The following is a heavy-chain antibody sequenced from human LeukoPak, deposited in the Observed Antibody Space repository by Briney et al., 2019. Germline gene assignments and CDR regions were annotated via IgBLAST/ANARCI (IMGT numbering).Heavy chain of an antibody. CDR1: GFTFSSYA. CDR2: ISSSGSTI. J-gene: IGHJ4*02. Sequence: PGGSLRLSCAASGFTFSSYAMSWVRQAPGKGLEWVSAISSSGSTIYYADSVRGRFTISRDNAKNSLYLQMNSLRAEDTAVYYCARHQHSGIGGYSYDLEYWGQGTLVTVSS. V-gene: IGHV3-21*04. CDR3: ARHQHSGIGGYSYDLEY. D-gene: IGHD5-18*01.